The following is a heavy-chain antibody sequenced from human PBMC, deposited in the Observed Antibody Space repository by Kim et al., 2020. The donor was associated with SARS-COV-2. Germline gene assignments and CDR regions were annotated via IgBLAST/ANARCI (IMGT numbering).Heavy chain of an antibody. Sequence: SVKVSCKASSYIFTRYGISWVRQAPGQGLEWMGGIIPIFGTANYAQKFQGRVTITADKSTSTAYMELSSLRSEDTAVYYCARDYSGGSGSYYTPKDWGQGTLVTVSS. CDR1: SYIFTRYG. CDR3: ARDYSGGSGSYYTPKD. CDR2: IIPIFGTA. J-gene: IGHJ4*02. D-gene: IGHD3-10*01. V-gene: IGHV1-69*06.